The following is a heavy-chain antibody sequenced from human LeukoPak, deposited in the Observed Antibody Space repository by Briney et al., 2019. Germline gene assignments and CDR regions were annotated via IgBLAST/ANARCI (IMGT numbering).Heavy chain of an antibody. CDR1: GGSISSYY. D-gene: IGHD3-3*01. V-gene: IGHV4-59*01. CDR3: ARSGGYDFWSGYYYYYMDV. Sequence: PSETLSLTCSVSGGSISSYYWSWIRQPPGKGLEWIGYIYYSGSTNYNPSLKSRVTISVDTSKNQFSLKLSSVTAADTAVYYCARSGGYDFWSGYYYYYMDVWGKGTTVTVSS. J-gene: IGHJ6*03. CDR2: IYYSGST.